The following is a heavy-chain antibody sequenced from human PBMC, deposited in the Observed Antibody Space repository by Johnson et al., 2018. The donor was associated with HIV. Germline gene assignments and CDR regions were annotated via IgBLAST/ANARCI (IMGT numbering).Heavy chain of an antibody. CDR1: GFTFSTYA. J-gene: IGHJ3*02. V-gene: IGHV3-30*04. CDR3: AKVHIPARWSAAFEI. D-gene: IGHD6-6*01. Sequence: QVQLVESGGGVVQPGRSLRLSCAASGFTFSTYAMHWVRQAPGKGLEWVAAISYDGSNKYYADSVKGRFTIFRDNSKNTLYLQMSSLRTEDTAVYYCAKVHIPARWSAAFEICGHGTMVTVSS. CDR2: ISYDGSNK.